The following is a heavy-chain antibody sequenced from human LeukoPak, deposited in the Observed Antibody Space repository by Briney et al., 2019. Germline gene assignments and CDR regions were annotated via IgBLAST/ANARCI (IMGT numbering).Heavy chain of an antibody. CDR3: AKPLHYYYSNAAWYFDL. V-gene: IGHV3-30-3*02. J-gene: IGHJ2*01. D-gene: IGHD3-22*01. CDR2: ISYDGSNK. Sequence: GGSLRLSCAASGFIFSSYAMHWVRQAPGKGLEWVAVISYDGSNKYYADSVKGRFTISRDNSKNTLYLQMNSLRAEDTAVYYCAKPLHYYYSNAAWYFDLWGRGTLVTVSS. CDR1: GFIFSSYA.